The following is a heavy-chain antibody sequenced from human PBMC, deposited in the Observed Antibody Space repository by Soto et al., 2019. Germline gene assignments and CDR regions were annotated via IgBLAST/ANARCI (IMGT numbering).Heavy chain of an antibody. J-gene: IGHJ4*02. D-gene: IGHD4-17*01. CDR1: GGSINCDNCC. CDR2: FHYSGTT. CDR3: AGGDGNTAFGY. V-gene: IGHV4-30-4*01. Sequence: LSLTCTVSGGSINCDNCCWTWIRQPPGKGLEWIGCFHYSGTTYQIPSLKSRLTISRDTSGNQFSLKLTSVTAADTAVYYCAGGDGNTAFGYWGQGTQVTVSS.